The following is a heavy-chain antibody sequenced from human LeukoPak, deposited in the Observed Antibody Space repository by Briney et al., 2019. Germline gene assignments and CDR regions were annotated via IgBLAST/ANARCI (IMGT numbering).Heavy chain of an antibody. CDR3: ARGPHGYNSYFDY. CDR1: GFIVSSNY. V-gene: IGHV3-53*01. Sequence: GGSLRLSCAASGFIVSSNYMNWVRQAPGKGLEWVSVIYTDGSTYYADSVKGRFTISRDISRNTVHLQMHSLRAGDTAVYYCARGPHGYNSYFDYWGQGTLVTVSS. D-gene: IGHD5-24*01. CDR2: IYTDGST. J-gene: IGHJ4*02.